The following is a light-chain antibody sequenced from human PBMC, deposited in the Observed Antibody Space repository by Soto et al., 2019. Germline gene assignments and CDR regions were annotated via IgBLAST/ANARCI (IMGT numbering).Light chain of an antibody. CDR1: QSINSF. CDR2: GAS. J-gene: IGKJ1*01. V-gene: IGKV3-20*01. CDR3: QQYGGSPRT. Sequence: EIVLTQSPGTLSLSPGXGATLSCRASQSINSFLAWYQQRRGQAPRLLIHGASNRATGIPDRFSGSGSGTDFTLTISRLEPEDFAVYYCQQYGGSPRTFGQGTKVETK.